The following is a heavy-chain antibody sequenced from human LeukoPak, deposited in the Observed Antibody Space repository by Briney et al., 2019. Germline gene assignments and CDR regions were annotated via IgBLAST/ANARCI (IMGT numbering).Heavy chain of an antibody. D-gene: IGHD4-23*01. CDR1: GFTFSSYA. J-gene: IGHJ4*02. CDR2: IKQDGREK. Sequence: GGSLRLSCAASGFTFSSYAMSWVRQAPGKGLEWVANIKQDGREKYYVDSVKGRFTISRDNAKNSLYLQMNSLRAEDTAVYYCARGGGNYYNYWGQGTLVTVSS. CDR3: ARGGGNYYNY. V-gene: IGHV3-7*01.